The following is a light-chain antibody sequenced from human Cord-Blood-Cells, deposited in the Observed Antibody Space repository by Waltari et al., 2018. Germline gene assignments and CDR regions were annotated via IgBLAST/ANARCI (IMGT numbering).Light chain of an antibody. CDR1: QSISSY. J-gene: IGKJ2*01. V-gene: IGKV1-39*01. Sequence: DIQMTQSPSSLSASVGDRVTITCRASQSISSYLNLYQQKPGKAPKRLIYAASSWQSGVPSRFSGSGSGTDFSLTISSLQPEDFAAYYCQQSDSTPYTFGQGTKLEIK. CDR2: AAS. CDR3: QQSDSTPYT.